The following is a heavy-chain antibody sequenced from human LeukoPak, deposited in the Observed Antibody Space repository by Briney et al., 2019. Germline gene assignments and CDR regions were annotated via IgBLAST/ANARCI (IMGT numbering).Heavy chain of an antibody. CDR2: IGGSGSTT. Sequence: GGSLRLSYAAAGFTFSSYAMNWVRQAPGKGLEWISVIGGSGSTTNYADSVKGRFTISRDNSKNTLFLQMSSLRVEDTAVYYCARGYYSGSGRYYFDFWGQGTLVTVSS. J-gene: IGHJ4*02. D-gene: IGHD3-10*01. V-gene: IGHV3-23*01. CDR3: ARGYYSGSGRYYFDF. CDR1: GFTFSSYA.